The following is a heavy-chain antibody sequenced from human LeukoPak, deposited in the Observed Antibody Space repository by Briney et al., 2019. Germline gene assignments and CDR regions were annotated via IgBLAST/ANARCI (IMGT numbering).Heavy chain of an antibody. CDR3: ARGKPAVGGDYYYRMDV. D-gene: IGHD3-16*01. J-gene: IGHJ6*02. V-gene: IGHV4-4*07. CDR2: FYTSGNT. Sequence: SETLSLTCTVSGDSISGYFWSWIRQPAGKGLEWIGHFYTSGNTNYNPSLNSRVTMSVDTSRNQFSLKLTSVTAADTAVYYCARGKPAVGGDYYYRMDVWGQGTTVTVSS. CDR1: GDSISGYF.